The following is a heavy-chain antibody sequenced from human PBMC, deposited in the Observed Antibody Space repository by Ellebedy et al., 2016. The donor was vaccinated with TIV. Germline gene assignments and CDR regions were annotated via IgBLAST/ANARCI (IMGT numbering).Heavy chain of an antibody. V-gene: IGHV4-59*13. CDR3: ARGSSTYSSFDT. D-gene: IGHD5-18*01. J-gene: IGHJ5*02. CDR2: SHFIGNT. CDR1: GGSLNLYY. Sequence: SETLSLXXTVSGGSLNLYYWSWIRQTPGKGLEWIGYSHFIGNTKYNPSLESRVTMSVDTSKKQCSLHLSSVTAADTAVYFCARGSSTYSSFDTWGQGILVTVS.